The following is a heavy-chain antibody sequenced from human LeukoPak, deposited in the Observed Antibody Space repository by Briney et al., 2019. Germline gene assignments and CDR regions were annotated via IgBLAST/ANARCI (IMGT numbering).Heavy chain of an antibody. J-gene: IGHJ4*02. CDR1: GFTFTTYA. V-gene: IGHV3-30*04. CDR2: ISSDGKSR. CDR3: ARDPMADFDY. Sequence: GGSLRLSCAAPGFTFTTYAFHWVRQAPGMGLEWVAVISSDGKSRIYADSVKGRFTISRDNSKNRLFLQMNSLRTEDTAVYYCARDPMADFDYWGQGALVTVSS. D-gene: IGHD2-8*01.